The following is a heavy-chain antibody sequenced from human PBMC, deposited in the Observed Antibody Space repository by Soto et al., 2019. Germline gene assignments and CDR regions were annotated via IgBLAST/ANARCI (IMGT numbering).Heavy chain of an antibody. Sequence: SETLSLTCTVSGGSISSSSYYWGWIRQPPGKGLEWIGSIYYSGSTYYNPSLKSRVTISVDTSKNQFSLKLSSVTAADTAVYYCARSVAMPGTRYSDYWGQGTLVTVSS. V-gene: IGHV4-39*01. D-gene: IGHD6-19*01. J-gene: IGHJ4*02. CDR3: ARSVAMPGTRYSDY. CDR2: IYYSGST. CDR1: GGSISSSSYY.